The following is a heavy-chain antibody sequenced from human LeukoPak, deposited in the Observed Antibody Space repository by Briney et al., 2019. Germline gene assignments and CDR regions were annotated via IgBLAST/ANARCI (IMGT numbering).Heavy chain of an antibody. CDR1: GFTFSNYA. J-gene: IGHJ4*02. CDR2: ISGSDGST. Sequence: GGSLRLSCAASGFTFSNYAMSWVRQAPGKGLEWVSAISGSDGSTYYADSVKGRFTISRDNSKNTLYLQMNSLRAEDTAVYYCAKCTTGNTHYPIDYWGQGTLVTVSS. D-gene: IGHD4-17*01. V-gene: IGHV3-23*01. CDR3: AKCTTGNTHYPIDY.